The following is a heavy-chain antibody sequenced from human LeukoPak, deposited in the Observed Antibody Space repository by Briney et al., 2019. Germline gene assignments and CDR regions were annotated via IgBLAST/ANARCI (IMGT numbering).Heavy chain of an antibody. CDR3: ANPGSPYYYDSSDAFDI. J-gene: IGHJ3*02. Sequence: GGSLRLSCAASGFTFSSYAMNWVRQAPGKGLEWVSSVSGAGINTYYVDSVEGRFTISRDNSKNTLSLQMNSLRAEDTAVYYCANPGSPYYYDSSDAFDIWGQGTMVTVSS. D-gene: IGHD3-22*01. V-gene: IGHV3-23*01. CDR1: GFTFSSYA. CDR2: VSGAGINT.